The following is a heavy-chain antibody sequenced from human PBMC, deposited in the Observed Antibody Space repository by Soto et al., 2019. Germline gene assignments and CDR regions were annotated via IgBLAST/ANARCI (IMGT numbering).Heavy chain of an antibody. V-gene: IGHV1-18*04. CDR2: ISAYNGNT. Sequence: GPSVKVSCKASGYTFTSYGISWVRQAPGQGLEWMGWISAYNGNTNYAQKLQGRVTMTTDTSTSTAYMELRSLRSDDTAVYYCARAGATHYYYYGMDVLGQGTTVTVSS. D-gene: IGHD1-26*01. CDR3: ARAGATHYYYYGMDV. J-gene: IGHJ6*02. CDR1: GYTFTSYG.